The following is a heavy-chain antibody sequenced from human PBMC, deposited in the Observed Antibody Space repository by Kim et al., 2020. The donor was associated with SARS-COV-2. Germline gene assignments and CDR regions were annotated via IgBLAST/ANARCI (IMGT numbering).Heavy chain of an antibody. CDR2: STI. V-gene: IGHV3-48*02. CDR3: ATGKSHVDY. Sequence: STIYYADSVKGRFTISRDNAKNSLYLQMNSLRDEDTAVYYCATGKSHVDYWGQGTLVTVSS. J-gene: IGHJ4*02.